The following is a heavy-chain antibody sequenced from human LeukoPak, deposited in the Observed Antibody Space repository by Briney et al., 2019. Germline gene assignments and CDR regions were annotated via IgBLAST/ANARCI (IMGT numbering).Heavy chain of an antibody. CDR1: GGTFSSYA. D-gene: IGHD6-6*01. J-gene: IGHJ3*02. Sequence: ASVKVSCKASGGTFSSYAISWVRQAPGQGLEWMGGIIPIFGTANYAQKFQGRVTITADESTSTAYMELSSLRSEDTAVYYCARDAAARRWDAFDIWGQGTMVTVSS. CDR3: ARDAAARRWDAFDI. V-gene: IGHV1-69*13. CDR2: IIPIFGTA.